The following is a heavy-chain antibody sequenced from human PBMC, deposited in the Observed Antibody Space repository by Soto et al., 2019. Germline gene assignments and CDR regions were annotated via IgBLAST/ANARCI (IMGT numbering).Heavy chain of an antibody. V-gene: IGHV3-23*01. D-gene: IGHD2-15*01. CDR1: GFTFRNYA. J-gene: IGHJ6*02. CDR2: ISSYGGSA. CDR3: ARGYCSAVGCYVHYYYGFDV. Sequence: GGSLTLSCAAAGFTFRNYAMNWVRQAPGKGLELVSSISSYGGSAYYADSVKGRFTISRDNSKNTLYLQMNSLRADDTAVYYCARGYCSAVGCYVHYYYGFDVWGQGTTVTVSS.